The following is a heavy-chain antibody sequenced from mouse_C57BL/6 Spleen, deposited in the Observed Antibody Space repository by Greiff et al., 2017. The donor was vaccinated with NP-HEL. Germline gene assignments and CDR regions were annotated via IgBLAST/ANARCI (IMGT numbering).Heavy chain of an antibody. Sequence: DVMLVESGGGLVQPGGSLKLSCAASGFTFSDYYMYWVRQTPEKRLEWVAYISNGGGSTYYPDTVKGRFTISRDNAKNTLYLQMSRLKSEDTAMYYCASPYYGSSPGWFAYWGQGTLVTVSA. CDR2: ISNGGGST. CDR3: ASPYYGSSPGWFAY. D-gene: IGHD1-1*01. V-gene: IGHV5-12*01. CDR1: GFTFSDYY. J-gene: IGHJ3*01.